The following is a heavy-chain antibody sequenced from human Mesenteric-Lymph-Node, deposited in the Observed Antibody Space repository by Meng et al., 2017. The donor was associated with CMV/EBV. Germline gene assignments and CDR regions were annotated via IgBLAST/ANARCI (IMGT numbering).Heavy chain of an antibody. D-gene: IGHD3-3*01. J-gene: IGHJ5*02. CDR1: GGSISSSSYY. CDR2: IYYSGST. CDR3: ARGLEDDFWSGPWFDP. V-gene: IGHV4-39*07. Sequence: GSLRLSCTVSGGSISSSSYYWGWIRQPPGKGLEWIGSIYYSGSTYYNPPLKSRVTISVDTSKNQFSLKLSSVTAADTAVYYCARGLEDDFWSGPWFDPWGQGTLVTVSS.